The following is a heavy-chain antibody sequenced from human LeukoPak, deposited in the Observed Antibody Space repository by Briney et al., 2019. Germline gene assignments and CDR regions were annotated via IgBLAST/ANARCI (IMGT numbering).Heavy chain of an antibody. Sequence: GGSLRLSCAASGFTFTYAYMSWVRQAPGKGLEWVSAISGSGGSTYYADSVKGRFTISRDNSKNTLYLQMNSLRAEDTAVYYCAKDLQRHYYDSSGYYYSGNALDYWGQGTLVTVSS. D-gene: IGHD3-22*01. J-gene: IGHJ4*02. CDR3: AKDLQRHYYDSSGYYYSGNALDY. CDR2: ISGSGGST. CDR1: GFTFTYAY. V-gene: IGHV3-23*01.